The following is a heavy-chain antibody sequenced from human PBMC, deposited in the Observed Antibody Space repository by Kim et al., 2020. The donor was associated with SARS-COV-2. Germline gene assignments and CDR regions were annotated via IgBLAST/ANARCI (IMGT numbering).Heavy chain of an antibody. CDR3: ARDTLHTAWERLNYYNYL. J-gene: IGHJ6*03. CDR1: GFTVSSNY. D-gene: IGHD1-26*01. V-gene: IGHV3-66*01. Sequence: GGSLRLSCAASGFTVSSNYMSWVRQAPGKGLEWVSAIYSGGSTYYADSVKGRFTISRDNSNNTLYLLMNSLRAEDTAVYYFARDTLHTAWERLNYYNYL. CDR2: IYSGGST.